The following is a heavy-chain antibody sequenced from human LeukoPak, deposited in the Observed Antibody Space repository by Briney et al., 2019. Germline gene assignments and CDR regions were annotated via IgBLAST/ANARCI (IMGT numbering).Heavy chain of an antibody. D-gene: IGHD3-3*01. CDR3: ASGGVTIFGVVIRPSPFDY. V-gene: IGHV4-39*01. J-gene: IGHJ4*02. CDR2: IYYSGST. Sequence: PSETLSLTCTVSGGSISSSSYYWGWIRQPPGKGLEWIGSIYYSGSTYYNPSLKSRVTISVDTSKNQFSLKLSSVTAADTAVYYCASGGVTIFGVVIRPSPFDYWGQGTLVTVSS. CDR1: GGSISSSSYY.